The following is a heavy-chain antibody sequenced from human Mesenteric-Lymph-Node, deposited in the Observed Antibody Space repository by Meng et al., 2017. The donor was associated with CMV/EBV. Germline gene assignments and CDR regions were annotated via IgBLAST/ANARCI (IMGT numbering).Heavy chain of an antibody. Sequence: ASVKVSCKASGYTFTGYYMHWVRQAPGQGLEWMGWINPNSGGTNYAQKFQGRVTMTRDTSISTACMELSRLRSDDTAVYYCARAYYYDSSGYTIWGQGTLVTVSS. D-gene: IGHD3-22*01. CDR3: ARAYYYDSSGYTI. CDR2: INPNSGGT. J-gene: IGHJ4*02. V-gene: IGHV1-2*02. CDR1: GYTFTGYY.